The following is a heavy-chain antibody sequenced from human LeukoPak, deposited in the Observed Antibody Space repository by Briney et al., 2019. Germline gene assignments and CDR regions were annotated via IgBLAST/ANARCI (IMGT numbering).Heavy chain of an antibody. D-gene: IGHD1-26*01. Sequence: SETLSLTCTVSGGSISSYYWSWIRQPPGKGLEWSGYIYYSGSTNYNPSLQSRVTISVDTSKNQFSLKLSSVTAADTAVYYCARGRWELDFDYWGQGTLVTVSS. CDR2: IYYSGST. J-gene: IGHJ4*02. CDR1: GGSISSYY. CDR3: ARGRWELDFDY. V-gene: IGHV4-59*01.